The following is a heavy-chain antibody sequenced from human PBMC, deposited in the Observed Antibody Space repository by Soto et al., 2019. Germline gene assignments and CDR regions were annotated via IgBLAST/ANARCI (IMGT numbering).Heavy chain of an antibody. CDR1: GFTFSDYY. CDR2: SRNKANSYTT. J-gene: IGHJ4*02. Sequence: EVQLVESGGGLVQPGGSLRLSCAVSGFTFSDYYMDWVRQAPGKGLEWIARSRNKANSYTTVYAASLQGRFTISRDDSKNSLYLQMNSLKTEDTAIYYCARGHWGFDIWGQGTLVTVSS. CDR3: ARGHWGFDI. V-gene: IGHV3-72*01. D-gene: IGHD7-27*01.